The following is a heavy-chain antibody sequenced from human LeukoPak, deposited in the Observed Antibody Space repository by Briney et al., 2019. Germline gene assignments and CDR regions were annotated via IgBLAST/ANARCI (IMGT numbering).Heavy chain of an antibody. CDR3: VIPYYDILAGYLDYFDY. CDR1: GYTFTSYY. J-gene: IGHJ4*02. V-gene: IGHV1-46*01. CDR2: INPSGGST. Sequence: ASVKVFCKASGYTFTSYYMHWVRQAPGQGLEWMGIINPSGGSTSYAQKFQGRVTMTRDTSTSTVYMELSSLRSEDTAVYYCVIPYYDILAGYLDYFDYWGQGTLVTVSS. D-gene: IGHD3-9*01.